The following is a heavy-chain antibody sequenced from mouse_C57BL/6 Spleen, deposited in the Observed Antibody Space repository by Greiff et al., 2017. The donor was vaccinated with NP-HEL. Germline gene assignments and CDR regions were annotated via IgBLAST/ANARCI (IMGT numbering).Heavy chain of an antibody. CDR1: GFNIKNTY. J-gene: IGHJ2*01. D-gene: IGHD1-1*01. CDR2: IDTANGNN. V-gene: IGHV14-3*01. CDR3: ASHHYYYGSSPVYFDY. Sequence: VQLKESVAELVRPGASVKLSCTASGFNIKNTYMHWVKQRPEQGLEWIGRIDTANGNNKYAPKFQGKATITAYTSSNTAYLQLSSLTSEDTAIYYCASHHYYYGSSPVYFDYWGQGTTLTVSS.